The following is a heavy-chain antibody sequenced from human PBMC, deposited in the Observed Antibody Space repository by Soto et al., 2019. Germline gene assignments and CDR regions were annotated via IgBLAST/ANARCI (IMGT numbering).Heavy chain of an antibody. D-gene: IGHD5-18*01. Sequence: PGGSLRLSCAASGFTFDDYGMHWVRQAPGKGLEWVSGINWNSGTMVYRDSVKGRFTISRDNSRNTLYLQMNSLRAEDTAVYYCAREDTAMVPLDYWGQGTLVTVSS. CDR2: INWNSGTM. CDR3: AREDTAMVPLDY. CDR1: GFTFDDYG. J-gene: IGHJ4*02. V-gene: IGHV3-9*01.